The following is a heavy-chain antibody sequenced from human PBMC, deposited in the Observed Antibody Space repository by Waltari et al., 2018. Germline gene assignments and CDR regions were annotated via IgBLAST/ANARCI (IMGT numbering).Heavy chain of an antibody. CDR3: ARVSDSSGFGI. Sequence: EVQLVESGGGLIQPGGSLRLSCAASGFTVSSNYMSWVRQAPGKGLEWVSVIYSGCSTYYADSVKGRFTISRDNSKNTLYLQMNSRRAEDTAVYYCARVSDSSGFGIWGQGTMVTVSS. D-gene: IGHD3-22*01. CDR2: IYSGCST. CDR1: GFTVSSNY. J-gene: IGHJ3*02. V-gene: IGHV3-53*01.